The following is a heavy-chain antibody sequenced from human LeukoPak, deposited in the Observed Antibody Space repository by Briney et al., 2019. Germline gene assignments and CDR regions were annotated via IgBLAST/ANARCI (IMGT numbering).Heavy chain of an antibody. D-gene: IGHD6-13*01. CDR2: INESGST. V-gene: IGHV4-34*01. Sequence: SETLSLTRAVYGGSISGHYWSWIRQPPGKGLEWIEEINESGSTNHNPSLKSRVTTSVDTSKNQFSLKLNSVTAADTAIYYCARVFGQQLGAFDIWGQGTMVTVSS. CDR1: GGSISGHY. J-gene: IGHJ3*02. CDR3: ARVFGQQLGAFDI.